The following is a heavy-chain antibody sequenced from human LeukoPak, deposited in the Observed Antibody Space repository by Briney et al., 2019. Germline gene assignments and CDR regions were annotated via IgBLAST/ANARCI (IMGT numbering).Heavy chain of an antibody. CDR1: EYIFTGYY. J-gene: IGHJ4*02. CDR2: INPNSGGT. CDR3: AFFEYSSSSSHY. Sequence: GASVKVSCKASEYIFTGYYMHWVRQDPGQGLEWMGWINPNSGGTNYAQKFQGRVTMTRDTSISTAYMELSRLRSDDTAVYYCAFFEYSSSSSHYWGQGTLVTVSS. V-gene: IGHV1-2*02. D-gene: IGHD6-6*01.